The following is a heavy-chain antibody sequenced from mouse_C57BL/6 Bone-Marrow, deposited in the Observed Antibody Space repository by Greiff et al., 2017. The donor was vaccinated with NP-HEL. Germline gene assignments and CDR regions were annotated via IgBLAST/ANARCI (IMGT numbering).Heavy chain of an antibody. CDR3: ARDTTVVDYYAMDY. V-gene: IGHV3-6*01. D-gene: IGHD1-1*01. J-gene: IGHJ4*01. Sequence: EVQLVESGPGLVKPSQSLPLTCSVTGYSITSGYYWNWIRQFPGNKLEWMGYISYDGSNNYNPSLKNRISITRDTSKNQFFLKLNSVTTEDTATYYCARDTTVVDYYAMDYWGQGTSVTVSS. CDR1: GYSITSGYY. CDR2: ISYDGSN.